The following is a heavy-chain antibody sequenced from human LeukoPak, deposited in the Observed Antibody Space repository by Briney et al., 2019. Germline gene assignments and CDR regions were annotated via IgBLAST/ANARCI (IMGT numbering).Heavy chain of an antibody. D-gene: IGHD5-18*01. V-gene: IGHV4-31*03. CDR2: IYYSGST. J-gene: IGHJ3*02. CDR3: ARDHGRSYNYGSDALDI. CDR1: GGSIKGGGFF. Sequence: SQTLSLTCSVSGGSIKGGGFFWVWVRQHPGKGLEGFVHIYYSGSTSYNPSVKSRVTISVDTSKNQFSLKLTSVTAADTAMYYCARDHGRSYNYGSDALDIWGQGTLVIVSA.